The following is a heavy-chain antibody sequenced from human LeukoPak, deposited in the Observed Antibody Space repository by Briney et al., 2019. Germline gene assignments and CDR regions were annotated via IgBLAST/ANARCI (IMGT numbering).Heavy chain of an antibody. Sequence: PSETLSLTCTVSGGSISSSSYYWGWIRQPPGKGLEWIGVIYYSGSTSYNPSLKSRVTISVDTSKNQFSLMVSSVTAADAAVYYCARSSGGLYCSSSSCHNYYFDYWGQGTLVTVSS. CDR1: GGSISSSSYY. V-gene: IGHV4-39*01. J-gene: IGHJ4*02. CDR3: ARSSGGLYCSSSSCHNYYFDY. CDR2: IYYSGST. D-gene: IGHD2-2*02.